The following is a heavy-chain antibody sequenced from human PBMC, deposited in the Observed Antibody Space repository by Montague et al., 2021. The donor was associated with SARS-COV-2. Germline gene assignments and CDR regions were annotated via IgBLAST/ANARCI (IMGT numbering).Heavy chain of an antibody. CDR1: GFRFSSYA. J-gene: IGHJ4*02. D-gene: IGHD2-2*01. V-gene: IGHV3-23*01. Sequence: SLRLSCAASGFRFSSYAMSWVRQSPGKGLEWVSSFTGNGGRTYCADSVKGRFTISRDNSKNTLYLQINSPRAEDTAVYYCAKAFLGTTAAFDFWGQGTLVTVSS. CDR3: AKAFLGTTAAFDF. CDR2: FTGNGGRT.